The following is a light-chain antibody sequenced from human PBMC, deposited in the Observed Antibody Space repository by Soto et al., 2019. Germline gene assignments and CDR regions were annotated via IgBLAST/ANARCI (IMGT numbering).Light chain of an antibody. CDR1: TSDIGNYNY. V-gene: IGLV2-14*01. CDR3: SSFTSSTTLV. CDR2: DVR. J-gene: IGLJ2*01. Sequence: QSALTQPAAVSGSTGQSITISCTGTTSDIGNYNYVSWFQQHPGKAPKLMIYDVRNRPSGISNRFSGSKSGNTASLTISGLQAEDASDYYCSSFTSSTTLVFGGGTQLTVL.